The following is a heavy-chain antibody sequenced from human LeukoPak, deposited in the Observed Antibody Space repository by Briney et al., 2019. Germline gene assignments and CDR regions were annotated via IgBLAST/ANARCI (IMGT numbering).Heavy chain of an antibody. V-gene: IGHV1-2*02. CDR2: INPNSGGT. J-gene: IGHJ5*02. CDR3: AREVAEAGLNWFDP. Sequence: GASVKVSCKASGYTFTGYYMHWVRQAPGQGLEWMGWINPNSGGTNYAQKFQGRVTMTRDTSISTAYMELSSLRSEDMAVYYCAREVAEAGLNWFDPWGQGTLVTVSS. CDR1: GYTFTGYY. D-gene: IGHD6-19*01.